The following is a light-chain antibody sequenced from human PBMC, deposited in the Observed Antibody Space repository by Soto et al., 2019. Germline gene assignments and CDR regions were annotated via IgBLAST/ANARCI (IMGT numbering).Light chain of an antibody. CDR1: QGISSY. CDR2: AAS. V-gene: IGKV1-9*01. CDR3: QHLDSYST. J-gene: IGKJ5*01. Sequence: DIQLTQSPSFLSASVGDRVTITCRASQGISSYLAWYQQKPGKAPKLLIYAASTLQSGVPSRFSGSGSGTECTLTISSLQPEDFATYYCQHLDSYSTVGQGTRLEIK.